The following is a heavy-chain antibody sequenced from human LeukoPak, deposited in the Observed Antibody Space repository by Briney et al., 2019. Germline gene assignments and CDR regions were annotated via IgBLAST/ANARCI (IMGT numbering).Heavy chain of an antibody. V-gene: IGHV3-48*04. J-gene: IGHJ2*01. CDR1: GLSLSSNN. D-gene: IGHD6-25*01. CDR3: TRDLGLRRMI. CDR2: ISAGSGTV. Sequence: HPGGSLRLSCAASGLSLSSNNMHWVRQTPGGGLEWLSHISAGSGTVFSADSVKGRFSISRDNARESLFLQMSSLRVEDTGVYYCTRDLGLRRMIWGRGTLVIVSS.